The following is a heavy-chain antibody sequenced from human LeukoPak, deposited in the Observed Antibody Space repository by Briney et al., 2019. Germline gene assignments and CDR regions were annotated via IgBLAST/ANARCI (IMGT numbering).Heavy chain of an antibody. CDR3: ATGTGNFDY. J-gene: IGHJ4*02. Sequence: ASVKVSCKASGYTFNDYYMHWVRQAPGQGLEWMGWMNPNSGNTGYAQKFQGRVTITRNTSISTAYMELSSLRSEDTAVYYCATGTGNFDYWGQGTLVTVSS. D-gene: IGHD3-10*01. CDR1: GYTFNDYY. V-gene: IGHV1-8*03. CDR2: MNPNSGNT.